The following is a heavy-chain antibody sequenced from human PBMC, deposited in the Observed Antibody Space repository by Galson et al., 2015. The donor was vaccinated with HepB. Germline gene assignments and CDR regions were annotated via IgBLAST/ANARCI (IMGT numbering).Heavy chain of an antibody. D-gene: IGHD2-15*01. CDR3: VRGKLIRGFVVAEDDC. CDR2: ISYDGRNK. J-gene: IGHJ4*02. CDR1: GFSFNSYD. V-gene: IGHV3-30*04. Sequence: SLRLSCAASGFSFNSYDMHWVRQAPDMGLEWVAGISYDGRNKYHADSVKGRITISRENSKSALYLQMINLRVEDTALYYCVRGKLIRGFVVAEDDCWGQGTLVTVSS.